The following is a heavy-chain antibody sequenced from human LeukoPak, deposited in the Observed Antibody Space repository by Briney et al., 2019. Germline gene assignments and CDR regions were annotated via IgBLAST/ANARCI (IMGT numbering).Heavy chain of an antibody. Sequence: PSETLSLTCTVSGYSISSGYYWSWIRQPAGKGLEWIGRIYTSGSTNYNPSLKSRVTISVDTSKNQFSLKLSSVTAADTAVYYCARDEVYDSSGHSTGDYWGQGTLVTVSS. CDR3: ARDEVYDSSGHSTGDY. V-gene: IGHV4-61*02. D-gene: IGHD3-22*01. J-gene: IGHJ4*02. CDR2: IYTSGST. CDR1: GYSISSGYY.